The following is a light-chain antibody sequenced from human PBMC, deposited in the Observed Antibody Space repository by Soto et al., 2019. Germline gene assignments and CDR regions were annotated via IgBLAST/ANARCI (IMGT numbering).Light chain of an antibody. CDR2: KAS. V-gene: IGKV1-5*03. CDR1: QSISSW. J-gene: IGKJ4*01. CDR3: RRYNSYPIT. Sequence: DIQMTQSPSTLSASVGDRVTITCRASQSISSWLAWYQQRPGKAPKLLIYKASNLESGVPSRFSGSGSGTELTLSISSLQPDDFATYYCRRYNSYPITFGGGTKVEIK.